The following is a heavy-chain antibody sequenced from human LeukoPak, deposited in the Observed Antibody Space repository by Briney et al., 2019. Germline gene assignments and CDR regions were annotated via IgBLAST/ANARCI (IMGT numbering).Heavy chain of an antibody. D-gene: IGHD5-12*01. CDR1: GFTFSNYA. Sequence: PGGSLRLSCAGSGFTFSNYAMTWVRQAPGKGLEWVSGISSSGGATYYADSVKGRFTISRDNSKNTLYLQIHSLRAEDTAVYYCAKGGYPADDYWGQGTLVTVSS. V-gene: IGHV3-23*01. J-gene: IGHJ4*02. CDR3: AKGGYPADDY. CDR2: ISSSGGAT.